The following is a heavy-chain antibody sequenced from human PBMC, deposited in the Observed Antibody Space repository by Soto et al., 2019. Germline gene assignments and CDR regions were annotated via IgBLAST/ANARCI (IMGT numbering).Heavy chain of an antibody. CDR2: IYYSGTT. Sequence: SETLSLTCTVSGASIASSSYYWAWIRQPPGKGLEWVGSIYYSGTTSYNPSLKSRVTISIDTSQSQFPLKLRSVSAADAAVYYCARHEYSDFYFDYWGQGTPVTVSS. CDR1: GASIASSSYY. CDR3: ARHEYSDFYFDY. J-gene: IGHJ4*02. V-gene: IGHV4-39*01. D-gene: IGHD4-4*01.